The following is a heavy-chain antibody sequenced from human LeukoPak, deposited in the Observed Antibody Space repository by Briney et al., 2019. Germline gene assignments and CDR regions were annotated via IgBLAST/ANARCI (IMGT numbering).Heavy chain of an antibody. CDR2: ISAYNGNT. CDR3: ARDCSSEGPNYYYMDV. CDR1: GYTFTSYG. Sequence: ASVKVSCKASGYTFTSYGISWVRQAPGQGLEWMGWISAYNGNTSYAQKLQGRVTMTTDTSTSTAYMELRSLRSDDTAVYYCARDCSSEGPNYYYMDVWGKGTTVTVSS. J-gene: IGHJ6*03. V-gene: IGHV1-18*01. D-gene: IGHD6-6*01.